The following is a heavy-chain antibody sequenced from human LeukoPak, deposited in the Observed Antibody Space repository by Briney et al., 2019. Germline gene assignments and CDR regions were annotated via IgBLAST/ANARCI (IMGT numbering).Heavy chain of an antibody. CDR1: GGTFSSYA. D-gene: IGHD3-3*01. CDR2: IIPIFGTA. CDR3: ARGPYYDFWSGYYPLDY. J-gene: IGHJ4*02. V-gene: IGHV1-69*13. Sequence: SVKVPCKASGGTFSSYAISWVRQAPGQGLEWMGGIIPIFGTANYAQKFQGRVTITADESTSTAYVELSSLRSEDTAVYYCARGPYYDFWSGYYPLDYWGQGTLVTVSS.